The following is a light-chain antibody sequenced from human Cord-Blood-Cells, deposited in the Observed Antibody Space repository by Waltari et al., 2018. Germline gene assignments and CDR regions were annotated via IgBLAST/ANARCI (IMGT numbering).Light chain of an antibody. J-gene: IGLJ3*02. Sequence: QSALTQPASVSGSPGQSITISCTGTSSDVGSYNLVSWYQQHPGKAPKLMISEGNKRPSGVSNRFSGSKSGNTASLTISGLQAEDEADYYCCSYAGSSTWVFGGGTKLTVL. CDR2: EGN. CDR3: CSYAGSSTWV. V-gene: IGLV2-23*01. CDR1: SSDVGSYNL.